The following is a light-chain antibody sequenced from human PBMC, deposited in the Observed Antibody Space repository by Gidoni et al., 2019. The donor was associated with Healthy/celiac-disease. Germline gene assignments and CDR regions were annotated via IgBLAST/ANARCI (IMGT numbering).Light chain of an antibody. V-gene: IGKV3-15*01. J-gene: IGKJ2*01. CDR2: GAS. CDR1: QSVSSN. CDR3: QQDNNWPPGT. Sequence: ELVMTQSPATLSVSPGERATLSCRASQSVSSNLAWYQQKPGQAPRLLIYGASTRATGIPARFSGSESGTEFTLTISSLQSEDFAVYYCQQDNNWPPGTFGQGTKLEIK.